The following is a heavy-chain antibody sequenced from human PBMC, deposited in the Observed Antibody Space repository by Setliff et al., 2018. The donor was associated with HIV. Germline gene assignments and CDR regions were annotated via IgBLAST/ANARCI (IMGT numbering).Heavy chain of an antibody. CDR1: GYTFTSYA. CDR2: INADNGNT. V-gene: IGHV1-3*01. Sequence: GASVKVSCKASGYTFTSYAMHWVRQAPGQRLEWMGWINADNGNTKYSQKLQGRVTITRDTSASTAYMDLSSLRFEDTAVYYCARDTYNFWSAYYKAGFDPWGQGTLVTVSS. CDR3: ARDTYNFWSAYYKAGFDP. D-gene: IGHD3-3*01. J-gene: IGHJ5*02.